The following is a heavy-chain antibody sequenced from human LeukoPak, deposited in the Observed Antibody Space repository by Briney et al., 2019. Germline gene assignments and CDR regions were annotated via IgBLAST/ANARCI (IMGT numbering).Heavy chain of an antibody. V-gene: IGHV3-30*18. CDR1: GFTFSSYG. D-gene: IGHD6-13*01. Sequence: GRSLRLSCAASGFTFSSYGMHWVRQAPGKGLEWVAVISYDGSNKYYADSVKGRFTISRDNSNNTLYLQMNSLRAEDTAVYYCAKVTYTSSWSRPFDYWAQGTLATVSS. CDR2: ISYDGSNK. J-gene: IGHJ4*02. CDR3: AKVTYTSSWSRPFDY.